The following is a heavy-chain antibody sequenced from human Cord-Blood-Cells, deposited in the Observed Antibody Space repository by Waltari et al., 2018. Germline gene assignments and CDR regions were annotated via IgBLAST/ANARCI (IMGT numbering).Heavy chain of an antibody. Sequence: QVQLQPWGPGLLKPSETLSLTRAVYGGSFSGYYWSWIRKPPGQGLEWIGEINHSGIPNYNPSRKSRGTISVDTSKNQFSLKLSSVTAADTAVYYCAREGGRNYYDSSGYYYYYGMDVWGQGTTVTVAS. CDR1: GGSFSGYY. CDR2: INHSGIP. D-gene: IGHD3-22*01. CDR3: AREGGRNYYDSSGYYYYYGMDV. J-gene: IGHJ6*02. V-gene: IGHV4-34*01.